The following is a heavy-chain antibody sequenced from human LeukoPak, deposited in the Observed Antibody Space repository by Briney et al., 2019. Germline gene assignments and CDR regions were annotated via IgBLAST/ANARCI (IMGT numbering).Heavy chain of an antibody. Sequence: PGGSLRLSCAASGFTFSSYAMHWVRQAPGKGLEWVAVISYDGHNKYYADSVKGRFTISSDNSKNTLYLQMDSLRVDDTAVYYCARGAPIDYWGQGTLVTVSS. CDR3: ARGAPIDY. J-gene: IGHJ4*02. CDR2: ISYDGHNK. V-gene: IGHV3-30-3*01. CDR1: GFTFSSYA.